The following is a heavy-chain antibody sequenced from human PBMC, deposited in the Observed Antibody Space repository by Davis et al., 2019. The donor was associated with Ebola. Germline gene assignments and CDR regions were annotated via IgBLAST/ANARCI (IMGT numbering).Heavy chain of an antibody. CDR2: ISYDGSNK. D-gene: IGHD6-13*01. J-gene: IGHJ4*02. CDR1: GFTFSSYV. V-gene: IGHV3-30-3*01. CDR3: AKEGGVGAAAETGY. Sequence: PGGSLRLSCAASGFTFSSYVMHWVRQAPGKGLEWVAVISYDGSNKYYADSVKGRFTISRDNSKNTLYLQMNSLRAEDTAVYYCAKEGGVGAAAETGYWGQGTLVTVSS.